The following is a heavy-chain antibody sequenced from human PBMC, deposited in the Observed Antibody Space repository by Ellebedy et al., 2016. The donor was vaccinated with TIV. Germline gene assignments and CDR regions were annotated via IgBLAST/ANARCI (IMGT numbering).Heavy chain of an antibody. Sequence: ASVKVSXXASGYTFTSYAMHWVRQAPGQRLEWMGWINAGNGNTKYSQKFQGRVTITRDTSASTAYMELSSLRSEDTAVYYCARDASGSYYTGIDYWGQGTLVTVSS. J-gene: IGHJ4*02. CDR3: ARDASGSYYTGIDY. D-gene: IGHD1-26*01. CDR1: GYTFTSYA. CDR2: INAGNGNT. V-gene: IGHV1-3*01.